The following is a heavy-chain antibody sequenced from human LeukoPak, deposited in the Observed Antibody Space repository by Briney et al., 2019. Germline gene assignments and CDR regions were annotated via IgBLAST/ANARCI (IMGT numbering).Heavy chain of an antibody. D-gene: IGHD3-9*01. CDR2: LTAHKGNT. CDR1: GHTFTRYG. J-gene: IGHJ6*02. Sequence: ASVKVPCKASGHTFTRYGILGVRQAPGQGLEWMGWLTAHKGNTHYAQKPQDRVHITTDTSTSTLHMDARSERCCDTPVYYCARDRSYYDMLTGYFSVGKKNSYYYGMDVWGQGTTVTVSS. V-gene: IGHV1-18*01. CDR3: ARDRSYYDMLTGYFSVGKKNSYYYGMDV.